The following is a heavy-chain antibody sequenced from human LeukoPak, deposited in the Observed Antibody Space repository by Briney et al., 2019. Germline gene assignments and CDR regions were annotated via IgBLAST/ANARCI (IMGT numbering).Heavy chain of an antibody. CDR2: IKKTTYIGAS. CDR3: TADLAYYGAISGAPDY. D-gene: IGHD4-23*01. CDR1: GFTFNTAW. J-gene: IGHJ4*02. Sequence: GGSLRLSCAASGFTFNTAWMGWVRQTPGKGLEWLGHIKKTTYIGASDYAAPVRGRFTISRDHSQYSLYLQMDSLRTEDTALYYCTADLAYYGAISGAPDYWGQGTLVTVSS. V-gene: IGHV3-15*01.